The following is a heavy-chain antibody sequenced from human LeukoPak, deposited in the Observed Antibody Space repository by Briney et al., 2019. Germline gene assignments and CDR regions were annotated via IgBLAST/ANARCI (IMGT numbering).Heavy chain of an antibody. J-gene: IGHJ2*01. CDR3: ARTSPLGGSSLGHYWYFDL. CDR2: IYYSGST. CDR1: GGSISSYY. Sequence: SETLSLTCTVSGGSISSYYWSWFRQPPGKGLEWIGYIYYSGSTNYNPSLKSRVTISVDTSKNQFSLKLSSVTAADTAVYYCARTSPLGGSSLGHYWYFDLWGRGTLVTVSS. V-gene: IGHV4-59*01. D-gene: IGHD1-26*01.